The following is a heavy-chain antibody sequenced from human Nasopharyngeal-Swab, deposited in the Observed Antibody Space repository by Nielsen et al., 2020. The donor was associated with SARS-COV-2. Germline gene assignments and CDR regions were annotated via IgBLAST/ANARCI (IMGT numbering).Heavy chain of an antibody. Sequence: SETLSLTCTVSGGPISSGSYYWSWIRQPAGKGLEWIGRIYTSGGTNYNPSLKSRVTISVDTSKNQFSLKLSSVTAADTAVYYCARVHRTVGTFDYWGQGTLVTVSS. D-gene: IGHD1-14*01. J-gene: IGHJ4*02. CDR1: GGPISSGSYY. CDR3: ARVHRTVGTFDY. CDR2: IYTSGGT. V-gene: IGHV4-61*02.